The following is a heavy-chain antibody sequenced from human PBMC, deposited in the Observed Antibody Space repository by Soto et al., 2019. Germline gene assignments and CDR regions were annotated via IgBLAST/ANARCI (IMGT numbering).Heavy chain of an antibody. D-gene: IGHD2-15*01. CDR1: GGTFNSYA. CDR3: ASRARGSGQRHGHFDY. J-gene: IGHJ4*02. Sequence: QVQLVQSGAEVKKPGSSVKVSCKASGGTFNSYAISWVRQAPGQGLEWMGGIIPIFGTANYAQKFQGRVTITADESTSTAYMELSSLRSEDTAVYYCASRARGSGQRHGHFDYWGQGTLVTVSS. V-gene: IGHV1-69*01. CDR2: IIPIFGTA.